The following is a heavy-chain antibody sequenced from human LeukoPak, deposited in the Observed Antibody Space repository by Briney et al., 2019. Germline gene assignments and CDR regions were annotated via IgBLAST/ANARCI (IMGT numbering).Heavy chain of an antibody. D-gene: IGHD1-26*01. CDR3: ARGLQGIVGASSFDY. CDR2: INHSGST. V-gene: IGHV4-34*01. Sequence: PSETLSLTCAVYGGSFSGYYWSWIRQPPGKGLEWIGEINHSGSTNYNPSLKSRVTISVDTSKNQFSLKLSSVTAADTAVYYCARGLQGIVGASSFDYWGQGTLVTVSS. CDR1: GGSFSGYY. J-gene: IGHJ4*02.